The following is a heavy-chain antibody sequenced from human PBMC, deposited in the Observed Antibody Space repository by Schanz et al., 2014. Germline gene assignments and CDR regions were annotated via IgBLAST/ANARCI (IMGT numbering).Heavy chain of an antibody. Sequence: QVQLQQWGAGLLKPSETLSLTCAVYGGPFSGYFWSWIRQSPGKGLQWIGEIHHSGSIIYNPSLRSGVTISMDTSKNQFFLKVPSVTAADTAVYYRARHLVNAYGMDVWGQGTAVTVSS. V-gene: IGHV4-34*01. J-gene: IGHJ6*02. CDR1: GGPFSGYF. D-gene: IGHD3-3*02. CDR2: IHHSGSI. CDR3: ARHLVNAYGMDV.